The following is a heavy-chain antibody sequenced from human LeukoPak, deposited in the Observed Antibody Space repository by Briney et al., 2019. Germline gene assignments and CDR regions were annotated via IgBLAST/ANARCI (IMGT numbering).Heavy chain of an antibody. D-gene: IGHD2-21*01. V-gene: IGHV1-2*02. J-gene: IGHJ6*02. CDR3: ARSGVNYYYGMDV. Sequence: ASVKVSCKASGYTFTGYYMHWVRQAPGQGLEGVGWINPNSGGTNYAQKFQGRVTMTRDTSISTAYMELSRLRSDDTAVYYCARSGVNYYYGMDVWGQGTTVTVSS. CDR2: INPNSGGT. CDR1: GYTFTGYY.